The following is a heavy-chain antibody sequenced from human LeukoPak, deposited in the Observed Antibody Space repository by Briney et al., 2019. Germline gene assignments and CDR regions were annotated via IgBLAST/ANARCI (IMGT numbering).Heavy chain of an antibody. CDR2: IYYSGST. Sequence: SETLSLTCTVSGGSISSYYWSWIRQPPGKGLEWIGYIYYSGSTNYNPSLKSRVTISVDTSKNQFSLKLSSVTAADTAVYYCAPITTSGAFDYWGQGTLVTVSS. J-gene: IGHJ4*02. D-gene: IGHD1-1*01. CDR3: APITTSGAFDY. CDR1: GGSISSYY. V-gene: IGHV4-59*12.